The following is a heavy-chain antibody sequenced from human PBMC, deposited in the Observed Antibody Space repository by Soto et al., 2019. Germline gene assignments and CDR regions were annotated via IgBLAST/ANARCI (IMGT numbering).Heavy chain of an antibody. V-gene: IGHV1-46*01. CDR2: VNPSSGST. D-gene: IGHD1-26*01. Sequence: ASVKVSCKTSGYTLTNYYIHWVRQAPGQGLEWMGIVNPSSGSTSYPQKFQGRVTMTRDTSTSTVYMDLSSLKSEDTAVYYCAKGSSGSYLNWFGTWGQGTLVTVSS. CDR3: AKGSSGSYLNWFGT. CDR1: GYTLTNYY. J-gene: IGHJ5*02.